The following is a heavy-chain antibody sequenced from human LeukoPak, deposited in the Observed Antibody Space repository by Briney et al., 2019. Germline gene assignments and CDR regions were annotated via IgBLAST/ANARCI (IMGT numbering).Heavy chain of an antibody. Sequence: GGSLRLSCAASGFTVSTNYMSWVRQAPGKGLEWVSVIYSGDTTFYADSVRGKFTISIDNSKNTLYLQMNGLRAEDTAVYYCASILRSSSGYYFDYWGQGTLVTVSS. CDR1: GFTVSTNY. D-gene: IGHD3-10*01. CDR2: IYSGDTT. V-gene: IGHV3-66*01. J-gene: IGHJ4*02. CDR3: ASILRSSSGYYFDY.